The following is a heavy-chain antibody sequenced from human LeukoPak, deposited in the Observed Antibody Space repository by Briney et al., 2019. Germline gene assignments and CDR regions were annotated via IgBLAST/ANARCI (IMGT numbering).Heavy chain of an antibody. CDR2: ISYDGSNK. V-gene: IGHV3-30*18. CDR1: GFTFSSYG. CDR3: AKGYQYQLLCVV. Sequence: PGRSLRLSCAASGFTFSSYGMHWVRQAPGKGLEWVAVISYDGSNKYYADSVKGRFTISRDNSKNTLYLQMNSLRAEDTAVYYCAKGYQYQLLCVVWGQGTLVTVSS. J-gene: IGHJ4*02. D-gene: IGHD2-2*01.